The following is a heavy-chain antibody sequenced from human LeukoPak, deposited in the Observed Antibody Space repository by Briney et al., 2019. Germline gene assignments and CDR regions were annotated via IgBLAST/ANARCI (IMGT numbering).Heavy chain of an antibody. V-gene: IGHV4-4*09. CDR1: GGSISSYY. D-gene: IGHD3-3*01. Sequence: SETLSLTCTVSGGSISSYYWSWIRQPPGKGLEWIGYIYTSGSTNYNPSLKSRVTISVDTSKNQFSLKLSSVTAADTAVYYCARHIWYYDLWSGYSSRDAFDIWGQGTMVTVSS. CDR3: ARHIWYYDLWSGYSSRDAFDI. J-gene: IGHJ3*02. CDR2: IYTSGST.